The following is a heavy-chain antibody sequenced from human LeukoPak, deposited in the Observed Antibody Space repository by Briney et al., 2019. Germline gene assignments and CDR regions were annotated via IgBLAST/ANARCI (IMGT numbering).Heavy chain of an antibody. CDR1: GFTFSSYS. V-gene: IGHV3-21*01. CDR2: ISSSSSYI. D-gene: IGHD6-19*01. CDR3: ARDPGSGLGYFDY. J-gene: IGHJ4*02. Sequence: AGGSLRLSCAASGFTFSSYSMNWVRQAPGKGLEWVSSISSSSSYIYYADSVKGRFTISRDNAKNSLYLQMNSLRAEDTAVYYCARDPGSGLGYFDYWGQGTLVTVSS.